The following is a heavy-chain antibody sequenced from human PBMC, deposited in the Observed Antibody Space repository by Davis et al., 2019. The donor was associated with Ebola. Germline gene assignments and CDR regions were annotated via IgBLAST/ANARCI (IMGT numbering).Heavy chain of an antibody. D-gene: IGHD5-18*01. V-gene: IGHV3-64*01. CDR3: ARAAWGYSYAKPWYFDY. CDR2: ISSNGGST. CDR1: GFTFSSYA. Sequence: GESLKISCAASGFTFSSYAMHWVRQAPGKGLEYVSAISSNGGSTYYANFVKGRFTISRDNSKNTLYLQMGSLRAEDMAVYYCARAAWGYSYAKPWYFDYWGQGTLVTVSS. J-gene: IGHJ4*02.